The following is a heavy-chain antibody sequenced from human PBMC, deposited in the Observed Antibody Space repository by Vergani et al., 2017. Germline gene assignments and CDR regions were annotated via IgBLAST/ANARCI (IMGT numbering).Heavy chain of an antibody. CDR3: AIDSDDYDDYVVTAIPSYYGMDV. J-gene: IGHJ6*02. CDR1: GFTFSSYA. Sequence: QVQLVESGGGVVQPGRSLRLSCAASGFTFSSYAMHWVRQAPGKGLEWVAVISYDGSNKYYADSVKGRFTISRDNSKNTLYLQMNSLRAEDTAVYYCAIDSDDYDDYVVTAIPSYYGMDVLGQGTTVTVAS. D-gene: IGHD2-21*02. V-gene: IGHV3-30-3*01. CDR2: ISYDGSNK.